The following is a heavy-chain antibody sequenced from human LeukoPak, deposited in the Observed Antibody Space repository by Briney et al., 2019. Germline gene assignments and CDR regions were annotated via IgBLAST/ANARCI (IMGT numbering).Heavy chain of an antibody. CDR1: RGSISSYY. Sequence: SETLSRTCTVSRGSISSYYWSWIRQPPGKGLEWIGYIYYSGSTNYNPSLKSRVTISVDTSKNQFSLKLSSVTAAYTAVYYCARGLITMVRGVIMPFDYWGQGTLVTVSS. J-gene: IGHJ4*02. CDR2: IYYSGST. CDR3: ARGLITMVRGVIMPFDY. D-gene: IGHD3-10*01. V-gene: IGHV4-59*01.